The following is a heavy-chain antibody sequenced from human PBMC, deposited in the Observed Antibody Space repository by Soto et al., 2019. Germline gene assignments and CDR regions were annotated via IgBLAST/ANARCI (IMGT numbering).Heavy chain of an antibody. CDR3: ARSYYDFWSGYYGFDY. CDR2: INPNSGGT. CDR1: GYTFTGYY. J-gene: IGHJ4*02. D-gene: IGHD3-3*01. V-gene: IGHV1-2*04. Sequence: ASVKVSCKASGYTFTGYYMHWVRQAPGQGLEWMGWINPNSGGTNYAQKFQGWVTMTRDTSISTAYMELSRLRSDDTAVFYCARSYYDFWSGYYGFDYWGQGTLVTVS.